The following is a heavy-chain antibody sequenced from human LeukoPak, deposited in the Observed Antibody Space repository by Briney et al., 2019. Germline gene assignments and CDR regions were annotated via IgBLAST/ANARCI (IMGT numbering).Heavy chain of an antibody. Sequence: SCKASGDTFSSYAMHWVRQAPGKGLEWVAVISYDGSNKYYADSVKGRFTISRDNSKNALSLQMNILRAEDTAVYYYARESASIVVVTATPECYFDYWGQGTLVTVSS. CDR3: ARESASIVVVTATPECYFDY. CDR1: GDTFSSYA. V-gene: IGHV3-30-3*01. J-gene: IGHJ4*02. D-gene: IGHD2-21*02. CDR2: ISYDGSNK.